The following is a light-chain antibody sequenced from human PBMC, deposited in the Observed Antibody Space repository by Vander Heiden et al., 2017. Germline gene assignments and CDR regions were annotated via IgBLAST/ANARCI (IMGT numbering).Light chain of an antibody. J-gene: IGLJ3*02. Sequence: SYELTQPPSLSVSPGRTASITRSGDRLGDQHATWYHQNPGQSPVLVIYQDIKRASGIPERFSGSNAGNTATLTISGTRAMDEAVYYCQAWDSSAWVFGGGTKLTGL. CDR1: RLGDQH. CDR3: QAWDSSAWV. V-gene: IGLV3-1*01. CDR2: QDI.